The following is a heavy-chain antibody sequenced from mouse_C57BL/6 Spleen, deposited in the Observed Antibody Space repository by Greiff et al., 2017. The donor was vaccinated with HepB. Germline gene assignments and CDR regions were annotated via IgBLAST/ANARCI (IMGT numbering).Heavy chain of an antibody. CDR3: ARGGGRTVEEGYAMDY. V-gene: IGHV1-53*01. Sequence: QVQLQQPGTELVKPGASVKLSCKASGYTFTSYWMHWVKQRPGQGLEWIGNINPSNGGTNYNEKFKSKATLTVDKSSSTAYMQLSSLTSEDSAVYYCARGGGRTVEEGYAMDYWGQGTSVTVSS. CDR2: INPSNGGT. CDR1: GYTFTSYW. J-gene: IGHJ4*01. D-gene: IGHD1-1*01.